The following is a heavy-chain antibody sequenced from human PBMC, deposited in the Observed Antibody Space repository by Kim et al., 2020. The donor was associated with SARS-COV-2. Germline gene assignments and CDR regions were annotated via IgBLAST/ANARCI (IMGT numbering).Heavy chain of an antibody. CDR1: GGSFSGYY. CDR3: ASDIPRDTMVRGVRNYYY. Sequence: SETLSLTCAVYGGSFSGYYWSWIRHPPGKGLEWIGEINHSGSTNYNPSLKSRVTISVDTSKHQFSLKLSSVTAADTAVYYCASDIPRDTMVRGVRNYYY. J-gene: IGHJ6*01. D-gene: IGHD3-10*01. V-gene: IGHV4-34*01. CDR2: INHSGST.